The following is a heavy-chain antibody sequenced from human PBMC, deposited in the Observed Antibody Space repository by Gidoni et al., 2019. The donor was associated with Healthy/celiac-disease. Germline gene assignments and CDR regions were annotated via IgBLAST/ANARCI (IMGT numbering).Heavy chain of an antibody. D-gene: IGHD3-10*01. CDR3: ARDRSLWGDDAFDI. CDR2: IWYDGSNK. Sequence: QVQLVESGGGVVQPGRSLRLSCAASGFTFSSYGMHWVRQAPGKGLEWVAVIWYDGSNKYYADSVKGRFTISRDNSKNTLYLQMNSLRAEDTAVYYCARDRSLWGDDAFDIWGQGTMVTVSS. V-gene: IGHV3-33*01. CDR1: GFTFSSYG. J-gene: IGHJ3*02.